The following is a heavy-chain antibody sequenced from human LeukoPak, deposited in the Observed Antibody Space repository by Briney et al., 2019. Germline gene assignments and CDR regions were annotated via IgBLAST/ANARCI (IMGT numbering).Heavy chain of an antibody. D-gene: IGHD3-10*01. Sequence: PGGSLRLSCAASGFTFSSYAMSWVRQAPGKGLEWVSAISGSGGSTYYADSVKGRFTISRDNSKNTLYLQMDSLRAEDTAVYYCASSFGFGELFYWGQGTLVTVSS. J-gene: IGHJ4*02. CDR3: ASSFGFGELFY. CDR2: ISGSGGST. V-gene: IGHV3-23*01. CDR1: GFTFSSYA.